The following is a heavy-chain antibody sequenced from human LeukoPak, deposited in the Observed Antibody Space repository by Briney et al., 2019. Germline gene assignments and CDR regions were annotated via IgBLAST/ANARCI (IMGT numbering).Heavy chain of an antibody. V-gene: IGHV3-23*01. CDR1: GFTFSSYA. CDR2: ISGSGGST. Sequence: GGSLRLSCAASGFTFSSYAMSWVRQAPGKGLEWVSDISGSGGSTYYADSVKGLFTISRDNSKNTLYLQMNSLRAEDTAVYYCAKGTRKTTVTTYFDYWGQGTLVTVSS. J-gene: IGHJ4*02. CDR3: AKGTRKTTVTTYFDY. D-gene: IGHD4-17*01.